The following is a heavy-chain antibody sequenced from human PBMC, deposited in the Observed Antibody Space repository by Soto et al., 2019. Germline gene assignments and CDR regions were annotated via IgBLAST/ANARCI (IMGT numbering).Heavy chain of an antibody. J-gene: IGHJ4*02. Sequence: SETLSLTCTVSGGSLSSSSYYWGWVRQPPGKGLEWIGSIYYSGSTYYNPSLKSRVTISVDTSKNQFSLKLSSVTAADTAVYYCARLRGGYCSGGSCYSDAHFDYWGQGTLVTVSS. CDR1: GGSLSSSSYY. D-gene: IGHD2-15*01. V-gene: IGHV4-39*01. CDR2: IYYSGST. CDR3: ARLRGGYCSGGSCYSDAHFDY.